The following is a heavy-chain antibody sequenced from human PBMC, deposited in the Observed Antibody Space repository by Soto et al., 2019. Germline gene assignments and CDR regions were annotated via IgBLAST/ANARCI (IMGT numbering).Heavy chain of an antibody. Sequence: DVQLLESGGGLVEPGGSLRLSCAASGFTFNAYAMTWVRQAPGKGLEWVSAIGGSGGNRYYADSVKGRFTISRDNYKDTVHLQMNSLTVEDTDVYFCARVASDYINSVDHWGQGILVTVSS. V-gene: IGHV3-23*01. CDR3: ARVASDYINSVDH. CDR2: IGGSGGNR. CDR1: GFTFNAYA. D-gene: IGHD4-4*01. J-gene: IGHJ4*02.